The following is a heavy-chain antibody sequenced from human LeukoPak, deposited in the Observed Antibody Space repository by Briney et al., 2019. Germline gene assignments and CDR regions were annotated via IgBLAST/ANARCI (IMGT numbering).Heavy chain of an antibody. CDR3: ARDSAASTTFEY. Sequence: GGSLRLSCAASGFTFSSYVMHWVRQAPGKGLEWVSSITVSSYIYYSDSVKGRFTISRDNAKNSQYLQMNSLRAEDTAVYYCARDSAASTTFEYWGRGTLVTVSS. V-gene: IGHV3-21*01. CDR2: ITVSSYI. CDR1: GFTFSSYV. D-gene: IGHD1-1*01. J-gene: IGHJ4*02.